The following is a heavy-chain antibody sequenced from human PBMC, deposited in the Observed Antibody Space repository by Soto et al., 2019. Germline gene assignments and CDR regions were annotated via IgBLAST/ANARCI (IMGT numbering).Heavy chain of an antibody. D-gene: IGHD3-10*01. CDR3: ARLVYDTRLNYMYFDF. Sequence: LSLTCAVSGDSLTSGNWLTWVRQSPQRGLEYIGEIFHDGTANYYPSFERRVAMSVDTSSNQFSLKLTSVTAADTAVYFCARLVYDTRLNYMYFDFWGPGTLVTVSS. CDR2: IFHDGTA. CDR1: GDSLTSGNW. J-gene: IGHJ4*02. V-gene: IGHV4-4*01.